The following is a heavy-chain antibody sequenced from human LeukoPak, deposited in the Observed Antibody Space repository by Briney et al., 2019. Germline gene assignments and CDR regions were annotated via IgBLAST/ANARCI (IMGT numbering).Heavy chain of an antibody. V-gene: IGHV3-30-3*01. Sequence: GGSLRLSCAASGFTFSIYAMHWVRQAPGKGLEWVAVISYDGSNKYYADSVKGRFTISRDNSKNTLYLQMNSLRSEDTAVYYCARCILSSSWEDNWFDPWGQGTLVTVSS. D-gene: IGHD6-13*01. CDR1: GFTFSIYA. J-gene: IGHJ5*02. CDR3: ARCILSSSWEDNWFDP. CDR2: ISYDGSNK.